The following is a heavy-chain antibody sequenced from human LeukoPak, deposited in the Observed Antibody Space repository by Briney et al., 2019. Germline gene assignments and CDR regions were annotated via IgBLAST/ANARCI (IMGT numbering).Heavy chain of an antibody. Sequence: QPGGSLRLSCAASGFTFSSYGMHWVRQAPGKGLEGVAVIWYDGSNKYYADSVKGRFTISRDNSKNTLYLQMNSLRAEDTAVYYCARDECSSTSCYYYYGMDVWGQGTTVTVSS. CDR1: GFTFSSYG. D-gene: IGHD2-2*01. J-gene: IGHJ6*02. CDR3: ARDECSSTSCYYYYGMDV. CDR2: IWYDGSNK. V-gene: IGHV3-33*01.